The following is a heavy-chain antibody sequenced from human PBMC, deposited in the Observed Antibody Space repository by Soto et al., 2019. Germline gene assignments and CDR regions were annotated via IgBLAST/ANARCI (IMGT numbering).Heavy chain of an antibody. J-gene: IGHJ4*02. CDR3: AKRNPGMRYSSGWYPFSDY. Sequence: EVQLLESGGGLVQPGGSLRLSCAASGFTFSSYAMSWVRQAPGKGLAWVSTISGSGDSTYYADPVKGRFTISRDNSKNTLYLQMNSLRAEDTAVYYCAKRNPGMRYSSGWYPFSDYWGLGTLVTVSS. V-gene: IGHV3-23*01. CDR2: ISGSGDST. CDR1: GFTFSSYA. D-gene: IGHD6-19*01.